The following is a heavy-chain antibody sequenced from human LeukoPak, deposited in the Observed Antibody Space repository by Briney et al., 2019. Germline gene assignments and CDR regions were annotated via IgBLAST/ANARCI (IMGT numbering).Heavy chain of an antibody. CDR3: ARAPYDSSGYY. Sequence: SETLSLTCAVYGGSFSGYYWSWIRQPPGKGLEWIGEINHSGSTNYNPSLKSRVTIPVDTSKNRFSLKLSSVTAADTAVYYCARAPYDSSGYYWGQGTLVTVSS. J-gene: IGHJ4*02. CDR2: INHSGST. D-gene: IGHD3-22*01. CDR1: GGSFSGYY. V-gene: IGHV4-34*01.